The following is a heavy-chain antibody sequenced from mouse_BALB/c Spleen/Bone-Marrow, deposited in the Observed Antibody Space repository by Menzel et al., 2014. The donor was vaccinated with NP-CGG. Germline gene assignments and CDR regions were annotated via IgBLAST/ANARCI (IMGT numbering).Heavy chain of an antibody. CDR2: IWSGGST. CDR1: GFSLTSDG. V-gene: IGHV2-2*01. Sequence: VKLQESGPGLVQPSQSLSITCTVSGFSLTSDGIHWVRQSPRKGLEWLGVIWSGGSTDYNEAFISRLNISKDNSKSXFVFTMISLQDDTTAIYYCARNGHYYAMDFWGQGTSVTVSS. J-gene: IGHJ4*01. CDR3: ARNGHYYAMDF.